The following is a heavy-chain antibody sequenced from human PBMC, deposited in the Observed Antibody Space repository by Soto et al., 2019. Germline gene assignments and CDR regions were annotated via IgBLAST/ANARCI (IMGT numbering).Heavy chain of an antibody. D-gene: IGHD2-15*01. V-gene: IGHV1-69*12. CDR2: IIPIFGTA. CDR1: GGTFSSYA. J-gene: IGHJ4*02. Sequence: QVQLVQSGAEVKKPGSSVKVSFKASGGTFSSYAISWVRQAPGQGLEWMGGIIPIFGTANYGQKFQGRVTITAEESTSTAYMELSSLRSEDTAVYYFARESRYCSGGSCYFLPGIDYWGQGTLVTVSS. CDR3: ARESRYCSGGSCYFLPGIDY.